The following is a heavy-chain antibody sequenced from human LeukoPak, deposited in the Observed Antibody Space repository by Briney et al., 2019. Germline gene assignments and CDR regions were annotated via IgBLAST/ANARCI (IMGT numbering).Heavy chain of an antibody. CDR2: IYYSGST. CDR3: ARDSWGSYFSY. Sequence: SETLSLTCTVSRGSISGYYWSWIRQPPGKGLEWIGYIYYSGSTNYNPSLKSRVTISVDTSKNQFSLKLSSVTAADTAVYYCARDSWGSYFSYWGQGTLVTVSS. D-gene: IGHD1-26*01. CDR1: RGSISGYY. V-gene: IGHV4-59*12. J-gene: IGHJ4*02.